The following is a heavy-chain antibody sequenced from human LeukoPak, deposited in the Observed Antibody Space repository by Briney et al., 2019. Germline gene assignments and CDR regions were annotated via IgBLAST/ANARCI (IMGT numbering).Heavy chain of an antibody. CDR3: ARSVDY. V-gene: IGHV3-7*01. J-gene: IGHJ4*02. Sequence: PGGSLRLSCAASGFTVSSNYMSWVRQAPGKGLEWVANTNRDGSETYYVDSVKGRFTMSRDNAKNSLYLQMNSLTADDTAVYYCARSVDYWGQGTLVTVSS. CDR1: GFTVSSNY. CDR2: TNRDGSET.